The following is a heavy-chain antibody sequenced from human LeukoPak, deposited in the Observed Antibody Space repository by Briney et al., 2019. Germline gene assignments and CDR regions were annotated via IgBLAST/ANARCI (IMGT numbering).Heavy chain of an antibody. D-gene: IGHD1-26*01. Sequence: SVKVSCKASGGTFSTYAISWVRQAPGQGLEWMGGIIPILATANYAQKFQGRVTITADESTNTAYTELSSLRSEDTAVYYCARGDSYSGSFTLDYWGQGTLVTVSS. J-gene: IGHJ4*02. CDR3: ARGDSYSGSFTLDY. V-gene: IGHV1-69*13. CDR2: IIPILATA. CDR1: GGTFSTYA.